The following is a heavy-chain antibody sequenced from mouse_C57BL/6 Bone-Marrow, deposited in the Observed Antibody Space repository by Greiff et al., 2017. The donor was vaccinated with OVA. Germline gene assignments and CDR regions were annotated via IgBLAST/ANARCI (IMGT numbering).Heavy chain of an antibody. CDR2: IDPSDSYT. CDR3: ARENWDHYFDY. V-gene: IGHV1-69*01. J-gene: IGHJ2*01. CDR1: GYTFTSYW. D-gene: IGHD4-1*01. Sequence: QVQLKESGAELVMPGASVKLSCKASGYTFTSYWMHWVKQRPGQGLEWIGEIDPSDSYTNYNQKFKGKSTLTVDKSSSTAYMQLSSLTSEDSAVYYCARENWDHYFDYWGQGTTLKVSS.